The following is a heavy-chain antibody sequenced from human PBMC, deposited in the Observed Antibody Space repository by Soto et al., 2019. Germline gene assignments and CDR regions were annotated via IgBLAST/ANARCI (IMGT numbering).Heavy chain of an antibody. CDR2: ISSSSSYI. CDR1: GFTFSSYS. V-gene: IGHV3-21*01. D-gene: IGHD1-1*01. J-gene: IGHJ4*02. Sequence: EVQLVEYGGGLVKPGGSLRLSCAASGFTFSSYSMNWVRQAPGKGLEWVASISSSSSYIYYADSVKGRFTISRDNAKNSLYLQMNSLRAEDTAVYYCARLEDRYYFDYWGQGTLVTVSS. CDR3: ARLEDRYYFDY.